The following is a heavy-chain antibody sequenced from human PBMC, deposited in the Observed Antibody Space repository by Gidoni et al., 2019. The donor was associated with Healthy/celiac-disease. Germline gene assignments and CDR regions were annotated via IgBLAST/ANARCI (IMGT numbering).Heavy chain of an antibody. V-gene: IGHV3-9*01. Sequence: EVQLVESGGGLVQPGRSLRLSCAASGLTFDDYAMPWVRQAPGKGLEWVSGISWNSGSIGYADSVKGRFTISRDNAKNSLYLQMNSLRAEDTALYYCAKDIGPYYGMDVWGQGTTVTVSS. CDR3: AKDIGPYYGMDV. CDR1: GLTFDDYA. CDR2: ISWNSGSI. J-gene: IGHJ6*02.